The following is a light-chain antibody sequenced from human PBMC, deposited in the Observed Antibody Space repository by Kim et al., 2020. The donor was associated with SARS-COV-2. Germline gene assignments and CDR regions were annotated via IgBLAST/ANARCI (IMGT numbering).Light chain of an antibody. V-gene: IGLV1-47*01. CDR3: AAWDDSLVWV. CDR2: RNN. Sequence: PGPRDTIACSASSSNIGSTYVYWYQQPPGTAPKLLIYRNNQRPSRVPDRFSGSKPGPSASLAISGLRSEDEADYYCAAWDDSLVWVFGGGTQLTVL. J-gene: IGLJ3*02. CDR1: SSNIGSTY.